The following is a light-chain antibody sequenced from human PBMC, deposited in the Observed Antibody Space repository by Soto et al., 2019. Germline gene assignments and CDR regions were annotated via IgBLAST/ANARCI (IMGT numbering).Light chain of an antibody. V-gene: IGKV3-20*01. J-gene: IGKJ1*01. CDR2: GAS. Sequence: EIVLTQSPGTLSLSPGERATLSCRASQSVSSSYLAWYQQKPGQAPRLLIYGASSRATGIPDRFSSSGSGPDFTLTISRLEPEDFAVYYCQQYGSSPGWTFGQGTKVEIK. CDR1: QSVSSSY. CDR3: QQYGSSPGWT.